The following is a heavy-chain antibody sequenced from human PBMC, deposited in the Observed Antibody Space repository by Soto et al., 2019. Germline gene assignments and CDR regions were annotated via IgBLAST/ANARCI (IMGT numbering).Heavy chain of an antibody. CDR2: IYWDGDK. CDR1: GFSLSTSGVG. D-gene: IGHD2-15*01. V-gene: IGHV2-5*02. Sequence: GPTLVNPTQTLTLTCTFSGFSLSTSGVGVGWIRQPPGKALEWLALIYWDGDKRYSPFLKSRLSITKDTSENQVVLTLTNMDPVDTATYYCAHKGGRGAGMDVWGQGATVTVSS. J-gene: IGHJ6*02. CDR3: AHKGGRGAGMDV.